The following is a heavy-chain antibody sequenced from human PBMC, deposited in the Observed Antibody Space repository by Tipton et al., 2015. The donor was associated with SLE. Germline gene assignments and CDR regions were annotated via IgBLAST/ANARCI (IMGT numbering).Heavy chain of an antibody. V-gene: IGHV4-31*03. CDR3: ARAPELDCYFDL. CDR2: IFYTGST. J-gene: IGHJ2*01. CDR1: GASISDGGYN. Sequence: TLSLTCTVSGASISDGGYNWAWIRQHPGKGLEWIGYIFYTGSTLYNPSLKSRLTISVDMSTNHFSLKLTSVTAADTAVYYCARAPELDCYFDLWGRGTLVTVSS. D-gene: IGHD3-10*01.